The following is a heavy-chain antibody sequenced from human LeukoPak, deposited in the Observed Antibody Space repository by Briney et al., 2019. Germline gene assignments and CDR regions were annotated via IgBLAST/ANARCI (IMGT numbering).Heavy chain of an antibody. CDR1: GFTFSSYA. CDR3: AKGRLGYCGSTSCLSSP. CDR2: ISGSGGST. J-gene: IGHJ5*02. Sequence: QTGGSLRLSCAASGFTFSSYAMSWVRQAPGKGLEWVSAISGSGGSTYYADSVKGRFTISRDNSKNTLYLQMNSLRAEDTAVYYCAKGRLGYCGSTSCLSSPWGQGTLVTVSS. V-gene: IGHV3-23*01. D-gene: IGHD2-2*01.